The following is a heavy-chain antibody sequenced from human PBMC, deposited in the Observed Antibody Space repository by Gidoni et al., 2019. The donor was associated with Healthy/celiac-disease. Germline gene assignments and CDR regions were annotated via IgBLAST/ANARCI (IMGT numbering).Heavy chain of an antibody. CDR1: GYTFPSYG. J-gene: IGHJ4*02. Sequence: QVQLVPSGAEVKKPGASVKVPCKASGYTFPSYGISWVRQAPGQGLEWMGWIRAYNGNTNYAQKLQSRVTMTTDTSTSTAYMGLRSLRSDDTAVYCCARGVRVYYYDSSGYPAPLDYWGQGTLVTVSS. CDR2: IRAYNGNT. V-gene: IGHV1-18*01. CDR3: ARGVRVYYYDSSGYPAPLDY. D-gene: IGHD3-22*01.